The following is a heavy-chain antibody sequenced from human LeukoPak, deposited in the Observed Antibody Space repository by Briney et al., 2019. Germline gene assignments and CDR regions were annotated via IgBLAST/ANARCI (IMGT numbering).Heavy chain of an antibody. CDR1: GYTFTSYG. CDR3: ARDRKRYCSSTSCYPYYYYYGMDV. V-gene: IGHV1-18*01. Sequence: EASVKVSCKASGYTFTSYGISWVRQAPGQGLEWMGWISAYNGNTNYAQKLQGRVTMTTDTSTSTAYMELRSLRSDDTAVYYCARDRKRYCSSTSCYPYYYYYGMDVWGQGTTVTVSS. J-gene: IGHJ6*02. CDR2: ISAYNGNT. D-gene: IGHD2-2*01.